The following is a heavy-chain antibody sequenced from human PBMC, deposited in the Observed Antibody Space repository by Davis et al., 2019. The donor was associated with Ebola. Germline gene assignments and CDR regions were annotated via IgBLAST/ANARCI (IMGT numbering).Heavy chain of an antibody. D-gene: IGHD3-3*01. Sequence: AASVKVSCKASGGTFSSYAISWVRQAPGQGLEWMGGIIPIFGTANYAQKFQGRVTITADESTSTAYMELRSLRSDDTAVYYCARVTYYDSFDPWGQGTLVTVSS. J-gene: IGHJ5*02. CDR1: GGTFSSYA. CDR3: ARVTYYDSFDP. V-gene: IGHV1-69*13. CDR2: IIPIFGTA.